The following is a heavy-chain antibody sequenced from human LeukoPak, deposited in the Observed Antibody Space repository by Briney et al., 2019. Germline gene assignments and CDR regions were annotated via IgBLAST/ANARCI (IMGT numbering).Heavy chain of an antibody. V-gene: IGHV3-74*01. D-gene: IGHD3-22*01. CDR1: GFTFSSYW. Sequence: GGSLRLSCAASGFTFSSYWMHWARQAPGKGLVWVSRINTDGSSTTYADSVKGRFTISRDNARNTLYLQINSLRAEETAVYYCATRAYYYYDSSGYYFDYWGQGTLVTVSS. J-gene: IGHJ4*02. CDR3: ATRAYYYYDSSGYYFDY. CDR2: INTDGSST.